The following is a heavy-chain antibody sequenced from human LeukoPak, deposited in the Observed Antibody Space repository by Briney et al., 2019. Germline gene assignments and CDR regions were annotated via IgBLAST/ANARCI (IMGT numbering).Heavy chain of an antibody. CDR1: GYTFTGYY. CDR2: INPNSGGT. J-gene: IGHJ6*02. CDR3: VCSSTGYYYGMDV. D-gene: IGHD2-2*01. V-gene: IGHV1-2*04. Sequence: ASVKVSCKASGYTFTGYYMHWVRQAPGQGLEWMGWINPNSGGTNYAQKFQGWVTMTRDTSISTAYMEPSRLRSDDTAVYYCVCSSTGYYYGMDVWGQGTTVTVSS.